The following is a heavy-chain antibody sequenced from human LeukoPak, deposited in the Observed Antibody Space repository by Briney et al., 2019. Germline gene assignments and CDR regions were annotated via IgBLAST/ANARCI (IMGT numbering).Heavy chain of an antibody. V-gene: IGHV3-21*04. D-gene: IGHD3-10*01. Sequence: GGSLRLSCAASGFTLSDYAMNWVRQAPGKGLEWVSSISSSSSYIYYADSVKGRFTISRDNAKNSLYLQMNSLRAEDTAVCYCARDLISMIRGVSSLDPWGQGTLVTVSS. J-gene: IGHJ5*02. CDR2: ISSSSSYI. CDR1: GFTLSDYA. CDR3: ARDLISMIRGVSSLDP.